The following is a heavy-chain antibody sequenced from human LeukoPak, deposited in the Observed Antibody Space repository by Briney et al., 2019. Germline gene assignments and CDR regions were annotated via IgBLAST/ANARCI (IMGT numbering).Heavy chain of an antibody. J-gene: IGHJ5*02. CDR2: INPNSGGT. Sequence: ASVKVSCKASGYTFTGYYMHWVRQAPGQGLEWMGWINPNSGGTNYAQKFQGRVTMTRDTSICTAYMELSRLRSDDTAVYYCARGNRRDPEGFDPWGQGTLVTVSS. CDR3: ARGNRRDPEGFDP. CDR1: GYTFTGYY. V-gene: IGHV1-2*02. D-gene: IGHD1-14*01.